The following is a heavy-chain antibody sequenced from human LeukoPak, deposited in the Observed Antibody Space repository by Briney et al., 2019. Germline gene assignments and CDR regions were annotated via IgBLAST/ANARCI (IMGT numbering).Heavy chain of an antibody. CDR3: AGGGSEPSQSEEDY. J-gene: IGHJ4*02. Sequence: ASETLSLTCTVSSGSISTSNYYWGWVRQPPGKALEWIGSIYHSGNTDYNPSLKSRVTILVNTSKNQFSLKLSSVTAADTAVYYCAGGGSEPSQSEEDYWGQGTLVTVSS. CDR2: IYHSGNT. CDR1: SGSISTSNYY. D-gene: IGHD1-14*01. V-gene: IGHV4-39*07.